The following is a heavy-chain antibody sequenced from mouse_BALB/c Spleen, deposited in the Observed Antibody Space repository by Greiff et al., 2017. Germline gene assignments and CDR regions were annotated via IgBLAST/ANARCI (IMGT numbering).Heavy chain of an antibody. J-gene: IGHJ2*01. CDR1: GFTFTDYY. D-gene: IGHD1-1*01. CDR3: ASDLTAVVAFDY. V-gene: IGHV7-3*02. Sequence: EVQRVESGGGLVQPGGSLTLSCATSGFTFTDYYMSWVRQPPGQALEWLGFIRHKANGYTSEYSASVKGRFTISRDNSQSIIYLQMNTLSAEDSATYFCASDLTAVVAFDYWGQGTTLTVSS. CDR2: IRHKANGYTS.